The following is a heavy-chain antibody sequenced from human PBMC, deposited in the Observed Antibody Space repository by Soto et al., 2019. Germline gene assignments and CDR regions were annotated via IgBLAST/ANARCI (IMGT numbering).Heavy chain of an antibody. CDR2: IYPGDSDT. D-gene: IGHD3-22*01. CDR1: VYSFTSYW. V-gene: IGHV5-51*01. Sequence: EVQLVQSGAEVKKPGESLQISCKGSVYSFTSYWIGWVRQMPGKGLEWMGIIYPGDSDTRYSPSFQGQVTISADKSISTAYLQWSSLKASDIAMYYCAREPYYYDTSGSYVDYWGQGTLVIVSS. J-gene: IGHJ4*02. CDR3: AREPYYYDTSGSYVDY.